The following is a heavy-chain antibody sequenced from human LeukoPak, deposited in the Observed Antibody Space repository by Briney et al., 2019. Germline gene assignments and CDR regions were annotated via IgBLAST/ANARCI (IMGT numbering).Heavy chain of an antibody. Sequence: ASVKVSCKASGYTFTSYDINWVRQATGQGPEWMGWMNPNSGNTGFAQKFQGRVTMTRNTSISTAYMELSSLRSEDTAVYYCAKRHGSGPDYGMDVWGQGTTVTVSS. CDR2: MNPNSGNT. CDR3: AKRHGSGPDYGMDV. J-gene: IGHJ6*02. CDR1: GYTFTSYD. V-gene: IGHV1-8*01. D-gene: IGHD3-10*01.